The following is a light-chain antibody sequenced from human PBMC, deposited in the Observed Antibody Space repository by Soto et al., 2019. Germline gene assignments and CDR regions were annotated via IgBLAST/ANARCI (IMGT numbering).Light chain of an antibody. J-gene: IGLJ2*01. Sequence: QSALTQPASVSGSPGQSITISCTGTSSDVGGYNYVSWYQQHPGKAPKVMIYDVSKRPSGVSNRFSGSKSGNTASLTISGLRVEDEADYYCSSYTSSSTRVVFGGGTKLTVL. CDR3: SSYTSSSTRVV. CDR1: SSDVGGYNY. V-gene: IGLV2-14*03. CDR2: DVS.